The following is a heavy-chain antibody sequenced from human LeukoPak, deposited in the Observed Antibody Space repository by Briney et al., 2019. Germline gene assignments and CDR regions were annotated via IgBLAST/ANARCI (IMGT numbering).Heavy chain of an antibody. J-gene: IGHJ3*02. Sequence: SVKVSCKASGGTFSSYAISWVRQAPGQGLEWMGGIIPIFGTANYAQKFQGRVTITTDESTSTAYMELSSLRSEDTAVYYCARGCVVSDDFWSGLRATQCRDAFDIWGQGTMVTVSS. CDR1: GGTFSSYA. D-gene: IGHD3-3*01. CDR3: ARGCVVSDDFWSGLRATQCRDAFDI. V-gene: IGHV1-69*05. CDR2: IIPIFGTA.